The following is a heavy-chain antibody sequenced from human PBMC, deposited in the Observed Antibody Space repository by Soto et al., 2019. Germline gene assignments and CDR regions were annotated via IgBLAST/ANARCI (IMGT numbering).Heavy chain of an antibody. D-gene: IGHD3-10*01. CDR3: VRVTNYYDSGNEYGVPTVSPNWFDS. CDR2: ISLSGSTI. V-gene: IGHV3-48*02. CDR1: GFTFSAYS. J-gene: IGHJ5*01. Sequence: EVQLVESGGGLIQPGGSLRLSCAASGFTFSAYSMNWVRQAPGRGLEWFSYISLSGSTIYFADSVKGRFTISRDNAKNSLSLRMHSLTDEETAVYYCVRVTNYYDSGNEYGVPTVSPNWFDSWGQGTLVTVSS.